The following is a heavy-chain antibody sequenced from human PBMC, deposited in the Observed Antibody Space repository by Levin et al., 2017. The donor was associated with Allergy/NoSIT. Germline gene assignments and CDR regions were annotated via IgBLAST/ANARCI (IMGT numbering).Heavy chain of an antibody. V-gene: IGHV3-11*05. CDR3: ARDTTMVRGVIIKGGLN. J-gene: IGHJ4*02. CDR2: ISSSSSYT. CDR1: GFTFSDYY. D-gene: IGHD3-10*01. Sequence: GESLKISCAASGFTFSDYYMSWIRQAPGKGLEWVSYISSSSSYTNYADSVKGRFTISRDNAKNSLYLQMNSLRAEDTAVYYCARDTTMVRGVIIKGGLNWGQGTLVTVSS.